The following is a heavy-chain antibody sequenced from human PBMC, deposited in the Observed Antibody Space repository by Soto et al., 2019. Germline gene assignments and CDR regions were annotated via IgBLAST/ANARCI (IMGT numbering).Heavy chain of an antibody. Sequence: QVQLVESGGGVVQPGRSLRLSCAASGFTFNSYGMHWVRQAPGKGLEWVAVISYDGSNKYYADPVKGRFTISRDNSKNTLYLQMNSLRAEDTAVYYCAKINDILTETYYYYMDVWGKGTTVTVSS. D-gene: IGHD3-9*01. CDR3: AKINDILTETYYYYMDV. CDR2: ISYDGSNK. J-gene: IGHJ6*03. CDR1: GFTFNSYG. V-gene: IGHV3-30*18.